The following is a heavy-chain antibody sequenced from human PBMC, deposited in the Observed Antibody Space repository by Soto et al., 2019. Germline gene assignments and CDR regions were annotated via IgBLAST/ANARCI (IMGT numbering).Heavy chain of an antibody. D-gene: IGHD3-10*01. CDR3: ARGLGYYHGSGSYRLERVSCDI. Sequence: PSETLSLICPVYGGSFSGYYGSCIRQPPGKGLEWIGEINHSRSTNYNPSLKSRVTISVDTSKNQFSLKLSSVTAADTAVYYCARGLGYYHGSGSYRLERVSCDIWRQGTKVTVSS. CDR2: INHSRST. J-gene: IGHJ3*02. CDR1: GGSFSGYY. V-gene: IGHV4-34*01.